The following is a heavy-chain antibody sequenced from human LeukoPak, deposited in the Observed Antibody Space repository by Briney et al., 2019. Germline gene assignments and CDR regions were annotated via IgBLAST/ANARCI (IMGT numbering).Heavy chain of an antibody. Sequence: HPGRSLRLSCTASGFTFGDYAMSWFRQAPGKGLEWVGFIRSKAYGGTTEYAASVKGRFTISRDDSKSIAYLQMNSLKTEDTAVYYCTRVGRYKWFDPWGQGTLVTVSS. J-gene: IGHJ5*02. CDR1: GFTFGDYA. D-gene: IGHD1-14*01. V-gene: IGHV3-49*03. CDR3: TRVGRYKWFDP. CDR2: IRSKAYGGTT.